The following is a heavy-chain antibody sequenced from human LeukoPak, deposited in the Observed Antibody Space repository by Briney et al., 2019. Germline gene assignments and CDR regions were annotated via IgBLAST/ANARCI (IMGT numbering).Heavy chain of an antibody. D-gene: IGHD4-17*01. CDR3: ARGRLAGQSTDLTTVTYFDY. J-gene: IGHJ4*02. Sequence: PSETLSLTCAVYGGSFSGYYWSRIRQPPGKGLEWIGEINHSGSTNYNPSLQRRVTISVDTSKHQFSLKLSSVTTADTAVYYCARGRLAGQSTDLTTVTYFDYWGQGTLVTVSS. V-gene: IGHV4-34*01. CDR1: GGSFSGYY. CDR2: INHSGST.